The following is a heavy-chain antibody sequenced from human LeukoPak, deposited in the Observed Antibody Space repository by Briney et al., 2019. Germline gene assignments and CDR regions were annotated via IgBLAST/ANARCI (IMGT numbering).Heavy chain of an antibody. J-gene: IGHJ5*02. V-gene: IGHV1-69*04. CDR2: IIPILGIA. D-gene: IGHD2/OR15-2a*01. Sequence: ASVKLSCKSSGATFSSYAISWVRQAPGQGLEWMGRIIPILGIANYAQKFQGRVTITADKSTSTAYMELSSLRSEDTAVYYCARGSSDQLLNWFDPWGQGTLVTVSS. CDR3: ARGSSDQLLNWFDP. CDR1: GATFSSYA.